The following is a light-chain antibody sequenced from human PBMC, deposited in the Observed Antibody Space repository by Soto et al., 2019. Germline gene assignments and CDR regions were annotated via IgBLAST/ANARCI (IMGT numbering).Light chain of an antibody. CDR3: SSYTNRNTVV. J-gene: IGLJ3*02. CDR2: DVT. CDR1: SSDVGGYNY. Sequence: QSALTKPASVSGSPGQSITIFCTGTSSDVGGYNYVSRYQQRPGKPPKLMIYDVTNRPSGVSNRFSGSKSGSTASLTISGLQAEDEGDYYCSSYTNRNTVVFGGGTKLTVL. V-gene: IGLV2-14*03.